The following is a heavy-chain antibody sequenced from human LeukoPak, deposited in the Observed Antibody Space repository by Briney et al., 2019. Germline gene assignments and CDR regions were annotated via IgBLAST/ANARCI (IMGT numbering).Heavy chain of an antibody. D-gene: IGHD3-22*01. CDR1: GGTFSSYA. J-gene: IGHJ4*02. V-gene: IGHV1-69*05. CDR2: IIPIFGTA. Sequence: SVKVSCKXSGGTFSSYAISWVRQAPRQGLEWMGGIIPIFGTANYAQKFQGRVTITTDESTSTAYMELSSLRSEDTAVYYCARDTYYYDSSGYRAFDYWGQGTLVTVSS. CDR3: ARDTYYYDSSGYRAFDY.